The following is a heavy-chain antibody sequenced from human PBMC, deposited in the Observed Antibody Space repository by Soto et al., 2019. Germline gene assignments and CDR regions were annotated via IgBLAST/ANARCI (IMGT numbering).Heavy chain of an antibody. V-gene: IGHV3-23*01. CDR1: GFTLSSYA. D-gene: IGHD1-26*01. CDR3: AKDLHSGSYYGPDAFDI. J-gene: IGHJ3*02. Sequence: GGSLRPSRGASGFTLSSYAISWGRPAPGGGLEWVSAISGSGGSTYYADSVKGRFTISRDNSKNTLYLQMNSLRAEDTAVYYCAKDLHSGSYYGPDAFDIWGQGTMVTVSS. CDR2: ISGSGGST.